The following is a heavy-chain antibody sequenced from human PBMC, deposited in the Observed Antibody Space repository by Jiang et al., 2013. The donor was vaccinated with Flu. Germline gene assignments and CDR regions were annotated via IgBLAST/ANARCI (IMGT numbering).Heavy chain of an antibody. CDR3: AKDRIFYYDSSGYYSYFDY. Sequence: TFSSYAMSWVRQAPGKGLEWVSAISGSGGSTYYADSVKGRFTISRDNSKNTLYLQMNSLRAEDTAVYYCAKDRIFYYDSSGYYSYFDYWGQGTLVTVSS. V-gene: IGHV3-23*01. J-gene: IGHJ4*02. CDR1: TFSSYA. D-gene: IGHD3-22*01. CDR2: ISGSGGST.